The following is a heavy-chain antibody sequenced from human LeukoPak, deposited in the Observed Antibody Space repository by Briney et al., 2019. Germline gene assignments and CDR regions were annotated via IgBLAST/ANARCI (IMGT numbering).Heavy chain of an antibody. CDR1: GFTFSSYG. D-gene: IGHD6-13*01. Sequence: GGSLRLSCAASGFTFSSYGMHWVRQAPGKGLEWVAVISYDGSNKYYADSVKGRFTISRDNSKNTLYLQMNSLRAEDTAVYYWGKEVPPPPVYSSSWYGAFDIWGQGTMVTVSS. J-gene: IGHJ3*02. CDR3: GKEVPPPPVYSSSWYGAFDI. V-gene: IGHV3-30*18. CDR2: ISYDGSNK.